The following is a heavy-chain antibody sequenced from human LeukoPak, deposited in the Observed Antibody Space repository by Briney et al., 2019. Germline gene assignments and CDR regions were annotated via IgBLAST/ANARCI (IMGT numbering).Heavy chain of an antibody. D-gene: IGHD3-3*01. CDR1: GGTFSSYA. CDR2: IIPIFCTA. J-gene: IGHJ4*02. V-gene: IGHV1-69*13. Sequence: ASVKVSCKASGGTFSSYAISWVRQAPGQGLEWMGGIIPIFCTANYAQKFQGRVTITADESTSTAYMELSSLRSEDTAVYYCARGFVSGYYDKYYFDYWGQGTLVTVSS. CDR3: ARGFVSGYYDKYYFDY.